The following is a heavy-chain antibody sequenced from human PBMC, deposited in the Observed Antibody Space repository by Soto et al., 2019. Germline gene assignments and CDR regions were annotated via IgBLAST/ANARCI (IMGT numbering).Heavy chain of an antibody. J-gene: IGHJ3*02. V-gene: IGHV4-59*01. CDR2: FYYSGST. CDR1: GVSFSCYY. Sequence: SETLSLTCTVSGVSFSCYYWSWVRPPPGKGLEGIGYFYYSGSTNYNPSLKSRVTISVDTSKNQFALKLSSVTAADTAVYYCARGFLEWLLPPVGAFDIWGQGTMVTVSS. D-gene: IGHD3-3*01. CDR3: ARGFLEWLLPPVGAFDI.